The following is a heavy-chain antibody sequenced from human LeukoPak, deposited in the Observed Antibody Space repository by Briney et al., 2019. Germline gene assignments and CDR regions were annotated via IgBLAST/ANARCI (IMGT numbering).Heavy chain of an antibody. CDR3: ARGYSSGWSYFDY. J-gene: IGHJ4*02. CDR1: GFTLSSYG. V-gene: IGHV3-33*01. CDR2: IWYDGSNK. D-gene: IGHD6-19*01. Sequence: PGRSLRLSCAASGFTLSSYGMHWVRQAPGKGLEWVAVIWYDGSNKYYADSVKGRFTISRDNSKNTLYLQMNSLRAEDTAVYYCARGYSSGWSYFDYWGQGTLVTVSS.